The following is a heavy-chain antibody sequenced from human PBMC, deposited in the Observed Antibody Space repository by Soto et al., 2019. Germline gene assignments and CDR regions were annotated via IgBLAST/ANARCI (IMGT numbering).Heavy chain of an antibody. CDR1: GFTFSSYA. CDR3: AKERRGADYDILTWYGMDV. Sequence: GSLRLSCAASGFTFSSYAISWVRQAPGKGLEWVSAISGSGGSTYYADSVKGRFTISRDNSKNTLYLQMNSLRAEDTAVYYCAKERRGADYDILTWYGMDVWGQGTTVTVSS. V-gene: IGHV3-23*01. J-gene: IGHJ6*02. CDR2: ISGSGGST. D-gene: IGHD3-9*01.